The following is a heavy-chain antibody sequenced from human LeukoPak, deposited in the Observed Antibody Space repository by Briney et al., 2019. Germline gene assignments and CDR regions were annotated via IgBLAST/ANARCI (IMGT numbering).Heavy chain of an antibody. V-gene: IGHV3-23*01. J-gene: IGHJ4*02. CDR3: AKWGDYDILTGYYVPDF. Sequence: GGSLRLSCAASGFIFRNYAMSWVRQAPGKGLEWVSAITGSGDTTYYADSVKGRFTISRDNSKNTLHVEMNTLRVEDTAIYYCAKWGDYDILTGYYVPDFWGQGTLVTVSS. CDR1: GFIFRNYA. D-gene: IGHD3-9*01. CDR2: ITGSGDTT.